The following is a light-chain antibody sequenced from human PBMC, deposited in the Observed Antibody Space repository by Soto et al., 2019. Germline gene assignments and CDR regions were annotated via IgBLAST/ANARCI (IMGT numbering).Light chain of an antibody. J-gene: IGLJ1*01. CDR2: DAT. CDR3: SSYTSSSTYV. CDR1: RSDVGGYNY. Sequence: QSVLTQPASVSGSPGQSITISCTGTRSDVGGYNYVYWHQQHPGKAPKLMIYDATNRPSGVSDRFSGSKSGNTASLTISGLQAEDEADYYCSSYTSSSTYVFGAGTKLTVL. V-gene: IGLV2-14*01.